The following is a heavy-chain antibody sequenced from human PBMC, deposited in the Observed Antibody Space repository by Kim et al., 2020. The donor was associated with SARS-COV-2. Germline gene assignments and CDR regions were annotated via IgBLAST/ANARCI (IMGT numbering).Heavy chain of an antibody. V-gene: IGHV3-48*03. CDR2: ISSSGSTI. D-gene: IGHD6-19*01. CDR3: AGGGVAGPYYYYYYGMDV. Sequence: GGSLRLSCAASGFTFSSYEMNWVRQAPGKGLEWVSYISSSGSTIYYADPVKGRFTISRDNAKNSLYLQMNSLRAGDTAVYYCAGGGVAGPYYYYYYGMDVWGQGTPVTVSS. CDR1: GFTFSSYE. J-gene: IGHJ6*02.